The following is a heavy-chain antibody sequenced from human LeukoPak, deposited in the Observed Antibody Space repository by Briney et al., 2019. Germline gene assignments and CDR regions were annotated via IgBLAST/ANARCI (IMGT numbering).Heavy chain of an antibody. CDR2: ISASADTI. CDR1: GLTFRSHE. Sequence: PGGSLRLSCEVSGLTFRSHEMNWVRQAPGKGLEWVSYISASADTIYYTDSVKGRFTISRDNAKNSLFLQMNSLKVEDTAVYYCATVAVAGTSGEGWFDPWGQGTLVTVSS. V-gene: IGHV3-48*03. J-gene: IGHJ5*02. CDR3: ATVAVAGTSGEGWFDP. D-gene: IGHD2-15*01.